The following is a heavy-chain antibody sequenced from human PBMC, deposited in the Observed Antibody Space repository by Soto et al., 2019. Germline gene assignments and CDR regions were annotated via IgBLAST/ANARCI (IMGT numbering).Heavy chain of an antibody. D-gene: IGHD3-10*01. Sequence: QVQLVQSGAEVKKPGASVKVSCKASGYTFTSYGISWVRQAPGQGLEWMGWISAYKGNTNYAQKLQGRVTMTTDTSTSTAYMELRSLRSDDTAVYYCARVTMVRGVIKSPHFDYWGQGTLVTVSS. CDR1: GYTFTSYG. CDR3: ARVTMVRGVIKSPHFDY. V-gene: IGHV1-18*01. J-gene: IGHJ4*02. CDR2: ISAYKGNT.